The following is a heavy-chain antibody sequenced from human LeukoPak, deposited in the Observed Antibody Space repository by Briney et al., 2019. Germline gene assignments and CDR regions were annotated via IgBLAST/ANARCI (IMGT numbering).Heavy chain of an antibody. CDR2: IYHSGST. V-gene: IGHV4-4*02. Sequence: PSGTLSLTCAVSSGSISSSNWWSWVRQPPGKGLEWIGEIYHSGSTNYNPSLKSRVTISVDKSKNQFSLKLSSVTAADTAVYYCVRAGSSWSSYYYYYYMDVWGKGTTVTVSS. D-gene: IGHD6-13*01. CDR3: VRAGSSWSSYYYYYYMDV. J-gene: IGHJ6*03. CDR1: SGSISSSNW.